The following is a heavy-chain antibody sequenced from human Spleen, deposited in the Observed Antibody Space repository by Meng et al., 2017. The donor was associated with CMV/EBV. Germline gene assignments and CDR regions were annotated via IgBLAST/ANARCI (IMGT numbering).Heavy chain of an antibody. CDR1: GFTFSKYA. D-gene: IGHD1-1*01. Sequence: GGSLRLSCAASGFTFSKYAMHWVRQAPGKGLEWISRISWDNGDIVYADSVKGRVTISRDNAKSSLYLQMSSLRTEDTALYYCVRGLVWAAAKRRFDAWGHGTLVTVSS. J-gene: IGHJ5*01. CDR2: ISWDNGDI. CDR3: VRGLVWAAAKRRFDA. V-gene: IGHV3-9*01.